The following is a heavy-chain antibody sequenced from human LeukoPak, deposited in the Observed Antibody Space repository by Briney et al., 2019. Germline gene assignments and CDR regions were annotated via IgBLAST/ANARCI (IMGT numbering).Heavy chain of an antibody. CDR1: GYSFTSYW. Sequence: GESLKISCKGSGYSFTSYWIGWVRQMPGKGLEWMGIIYPGDPDTRYSPSFQGQVTISADKSISTAYLQWSSLKASDTAMYYCARTGTNYYYYMDVWGKGTTVTVSS. J-gene: IGHJ6*03. V-gene: IGHV5-51*01. CDR2: IYPGDPDT. D-gene: IGHD1-1*01. CDR3: ARTGTNYYYYMDV.